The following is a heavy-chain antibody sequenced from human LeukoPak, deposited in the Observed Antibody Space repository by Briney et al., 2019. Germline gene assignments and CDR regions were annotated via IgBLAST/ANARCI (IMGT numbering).Heavy chain of an antibody. CDR1: GCTFSSDS. D-gene: IGHD6-13*01. CDR2: ISSSSSYI. J-gene: IGHJ4*02. V-gene: IGHV3-21*01. Sequence: GGSLRLSCAASGCTFSSDSMNWVCKAPRQGLEWVSSISSSSSYIYYADSVKGRFTISRDNAKNSLYLQMNSLRAEDTAVYYCARGLYSSSWYPIQPDYYFDYWGQGTLVTVSS. CDR3: ARGLYSSSWYPIQPDYYFDY.